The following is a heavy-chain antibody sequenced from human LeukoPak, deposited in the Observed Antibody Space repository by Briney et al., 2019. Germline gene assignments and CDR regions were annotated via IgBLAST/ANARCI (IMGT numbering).Heavy chain of an antibody. CDR1: GYTFTSYG. V-gene: IGHV1-2*02. Sequence: ASVKVSCKASGYTFTSYGISWVRQAPGQGLEWMGWMAPKSGDTRNAQKFQGRVTMTRDTSISTAYMELSRLTFDDTAVYYCARGDGSSWFEYWGQGTLVIVSS. J-gene: IGHJ4*02. CDR2: MAPKSGDT. CDR3: ARGDGSSWFEY. D-gene: IGHD6-13*01.